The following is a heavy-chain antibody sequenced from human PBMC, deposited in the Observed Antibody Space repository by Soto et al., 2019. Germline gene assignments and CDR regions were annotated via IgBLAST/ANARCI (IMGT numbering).Heavy chain of an antibody. CDR1: GFTASSNY. V-gene: IGHV3-53*01. CDR2: IYSGGST. CDR3: ARDGYKLDAFDI. Sequence: GGSLRLSCAASGFTASSNYMSWVRQAQGKGLEWVSVIYSGGSTYYADCLKGRFTISRDNSNNTLYLQMNSLRAEDTAVYYCARDGYKLDAFDIWGQGTMVTVSS. D-gene: IGHD2-2*02. J-gene: IGHJ3*02.